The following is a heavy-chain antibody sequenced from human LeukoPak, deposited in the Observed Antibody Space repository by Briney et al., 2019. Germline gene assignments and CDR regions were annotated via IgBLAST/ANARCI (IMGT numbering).Heavy chain of an antibody. Sequence: ASVKVSCKASGYTFTGYYMHWVRQAPGQGLEWMGWINPNSGGTNYAQKFQGRVTMTRDTSISTAYMELSRLRSDDTAVYYCTRELLGYSYGYYPFYWGQGTLVTVSS. D-gene: IGHD5-18*01. J-gene: IGHJ4*02. CDR2: INPNSGGT. CDR1: GYTFTGYY. CDR3: TRELLGYSYGYYPFY. V-gene: IGHV1-2*02.